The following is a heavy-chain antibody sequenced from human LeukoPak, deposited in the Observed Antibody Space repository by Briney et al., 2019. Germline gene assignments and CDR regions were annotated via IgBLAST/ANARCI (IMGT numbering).Heavy chain of an antibody. Sequence: SETLSLTCTVSGDSISGFYWGLIRQPPGKGLEWIGSIYHGGSTYYNPSLKSRVTILVDASKNQFSLRLDSVTAADTAVYYCAGKFYYHSSGYFYADYWGQGILVTVSS. CDR2: IYHGGST. CDR1: GDSISGFY. CDR3: AGKFYYHSSGYFYADY. J-gene: IGHJ4*01. D-gene: IGHD3-22*01. V-gene: IGHV4-38-2*02.